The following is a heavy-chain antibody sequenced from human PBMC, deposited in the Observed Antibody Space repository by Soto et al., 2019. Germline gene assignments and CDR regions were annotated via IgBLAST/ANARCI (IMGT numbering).Heavy chain of an antibody. CDR3: ARGRRGAWGAFDI. CDR1: GYTFTGYY. J-gene: IGHJ3*02. CDR2: INPNSGGT. D-gene: IGHD7-27*01. Sequence: ASVKVSCKASGYTFTGYYMHWVRQAPGQGLEWMGWINPNSGGTNYAQKFQGWVTMTRDTSISTAYMELRRLRSDDTAVYYCARGRRGAWGAFDIWGQGTMVTVSS. V-gene: IGHV1-2*04.